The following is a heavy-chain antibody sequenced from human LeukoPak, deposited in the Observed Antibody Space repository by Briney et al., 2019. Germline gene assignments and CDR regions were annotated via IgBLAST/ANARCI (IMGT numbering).Heavy chain of an antibody. D-gene: IGHD3-10*01. CDR3: ARAIRPTMVRGKRYGMDV. CDR2: IGTAGDT. CDR1: GFTFSSYD. J-gene: IGHJ6*02. V-gene: IGHV3-13*01. Sequence: GGSLRLSCAASGFTFSSYDMHWVRQATGKGLEWVSAIGTAGDTYYPGSVNGRFTISRENAKNSLYLQMNSLRAGDTAVYYCARAIRPTMVRGKRYGMDVWGQGTTVTVSS.